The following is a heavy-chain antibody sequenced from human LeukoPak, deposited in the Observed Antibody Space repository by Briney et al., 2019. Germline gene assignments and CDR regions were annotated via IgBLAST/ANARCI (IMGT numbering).Heavy chain of an antibody. D-gene: IGHD4-17*01. Sequence: GGSLRLSCAASGFTFSSYWMHWVRQAPGKGLVWVSRINSDGSSTSYADSVKGRFTISRDNSQNTLYLQMNSLRGEDTAVYYCARDITVTRFDYWGQGTLVTVSS. CDR3: ARDITVTRFDY. CDR2: INSDGSST. J-gene: IGHJ4*02. CDR1: GFTFSSYW. V-gene: IGHV3-74*01.